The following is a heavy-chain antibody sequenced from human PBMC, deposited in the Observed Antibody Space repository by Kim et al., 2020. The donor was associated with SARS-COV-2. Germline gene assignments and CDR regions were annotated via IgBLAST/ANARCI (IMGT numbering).Heavy chain of an antibody. D-gene: IGHD3-22*01. CDR3: ARGHGLISMIVVVVDAFDS. CDR1: GGSISSGGYY. J-gene: IGHJ4*02. V-gene: IGHV4-31*03. Sequence: SETLSLTCTVSGGSISSGGYYWSWIRQHPGKGLEWIGYVYYSGGTYYNPSLKSRVTISVDTSKNQFSLKLSSVTAADTAVYYCARGHGLISMIVVVVDAFDSWGQGTLVTVSS. CDR2: VYYSGGT.